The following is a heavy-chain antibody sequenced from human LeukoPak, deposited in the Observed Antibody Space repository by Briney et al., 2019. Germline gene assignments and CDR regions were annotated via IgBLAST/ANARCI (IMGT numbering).Heavy chain of an antibody. Sequence: PGGSLRLSCAASGFTFSNYAMTWVHQAPGKGLEWVSSISNSGGSTYYADSVKGRFTISRDNSKNTLFLQMNSLRAEDTAVYYCAKEPTYFYGSGSFSHYFDYWGQGTLVTASS. V-gene: IGHV3-23*01. D-gene: IGHD3-10*01. CDR3: AKEPTYFYGSGSFSHYFDY. J-gene: IGHJ4*02. CDR2: ISNSGGST. CDR1: GFTFSNYA.